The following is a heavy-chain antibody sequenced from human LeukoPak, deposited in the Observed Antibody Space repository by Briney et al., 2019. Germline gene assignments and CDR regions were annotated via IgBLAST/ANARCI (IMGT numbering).Heavy chain of an antibody. J-gene: IGHJ3*02. CDR1: GFTFSNYG. CDR2: ISYDGSNK. CDR3: AKAHCSSTTCLPYGGLDI. V-gene: IGHV3-30*18. D-gene: IGHD2-2*01. Sequence: PGGSLRLSCAASGFTFSNYGMHWVCQAPGKGLEWVAVISYDGSNKYYADSVKGRFTISRDNSKNTLYVQMNSLRPEDTAVYYCAKAHCSSTTCLPYGGLDIWGQGTMVTVSS.